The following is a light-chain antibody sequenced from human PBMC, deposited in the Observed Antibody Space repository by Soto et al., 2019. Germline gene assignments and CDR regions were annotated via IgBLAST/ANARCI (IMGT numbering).Light chain of an antibody. J-gene: IGKJ3*01. CDR2: LGS. CDR3: MQALQTPFT. Sequence: EIVMTQSPLSLPATPGEPASISCRSSQSLLHSNGNDFLEWYLQKPGQSPQLLIYLGSNRASGVPDRFSGSGSGTDFTLKISRVEAADVGVYYCMQALQTPFTFGPGTKVDIK. V-gene: IGKV2-28*01. CDR1: QSLLHSNGNDF.